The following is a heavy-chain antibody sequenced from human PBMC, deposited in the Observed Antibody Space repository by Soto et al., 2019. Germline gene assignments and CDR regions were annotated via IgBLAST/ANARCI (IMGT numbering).Heavy chain of an antibody. Sequence: SETLSLTCTVSGDSIRSGNHYWSWIRQPPGKGLEWIGYIFHGGSTYYNPSLRSRVTISVDRSRTQFSLKMSSVTAADTAVYYCARGRVVVPAAVMFNCLDPWGQGALVTVSS. CDR1: GDSIRSGNHY. D-gene: IGHD2-2*01. CDR2: IFHGGST. V-gene: IGHV4-30-2*01. J-gene: IGHJ5*02. CDR3: ARGRVVVPAAVMFNCLDP.